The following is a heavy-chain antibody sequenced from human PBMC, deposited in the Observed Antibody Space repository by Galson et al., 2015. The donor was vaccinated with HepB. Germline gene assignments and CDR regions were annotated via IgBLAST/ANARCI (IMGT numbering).Heavy chain of an antibody. CDR3: ARDMKGSSSFDY. CDR1: GFMFNSYA. Sequence: SLRLSCAASGFMFNSYAMTWVRQAPGRALEWVSTVNGNGTSTCYADSVKGRFTVSRDNSNNTLYLQMNSLSAEDTAVYYCARDMKGSSSFDYWGQGSLVTVSS. V-gene: IGHV3-23*01. D-gene: IGHD6-6*01. J-gene: IGHJ4*02. CDR2: VNGNGTST.